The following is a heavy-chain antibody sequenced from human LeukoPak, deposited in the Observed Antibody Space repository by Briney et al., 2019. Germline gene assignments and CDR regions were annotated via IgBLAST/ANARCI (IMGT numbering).Heavy chain of an antibody. V-gene: IGHV4-59*08. CDR3: ARSAQTFYDFWSGYSGADWFDP. CDR1: GGSISSFY. Sequence: SETLSLTCAVSGGSISSFYWSWLRQPPGKGLEYIGSIYYSGSSIYNPSLKSRVTISVDTCKNHFSLKLSSVTAAATAVYYCARSAQTFYDFWSGYSGADWFDPWGQGTLVTVSS. CDR2: IYYSGSS. D-gene: IGHD3-3*01. J-gene: IGHJ5*02.